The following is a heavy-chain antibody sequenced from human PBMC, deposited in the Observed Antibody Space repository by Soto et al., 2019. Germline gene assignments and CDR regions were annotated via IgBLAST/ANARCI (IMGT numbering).Heavy chain of an antibody. CDR3: ARRYSSAFDI. J-gene: IGHJ3*02. V-gene: IGHV4-59*08. CDR1: GXSISSYY. D-gene: IGHD6-13*01. Sequence: SETLSLTCTVSGXSISSYYWSWIRQPPGKGLEWIGYIYYSGSTNYNPSLKSRVTISVDTSKNQFSLKLSSVTAADTAVYYCARRYSSAFDIWGQGTMVTV. CDR2: IYYSGST.